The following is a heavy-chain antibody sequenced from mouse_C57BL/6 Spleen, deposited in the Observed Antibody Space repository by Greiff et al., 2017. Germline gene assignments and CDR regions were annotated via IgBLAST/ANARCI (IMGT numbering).Heavy chain of an antibody. V-gene: IGHV1-5*01. J-gene: IGHJ1*03. CDR3: TRCGNWYFDV. CDR1: GYTFTSYW. Sequence: VQLQQSGTVLARPGASVKMSCTTSGYTFTSYWMHWVKQRPGQGLEWIGAIYPGNSDTSYNQKFKGKAKLTAVTSASTAYMELSSLTNEDSAVYYCTRCGNWYFDVWGTGTGVTVS. D-gene: IGHD1-1*02. CDR2: IYPGNSDT.